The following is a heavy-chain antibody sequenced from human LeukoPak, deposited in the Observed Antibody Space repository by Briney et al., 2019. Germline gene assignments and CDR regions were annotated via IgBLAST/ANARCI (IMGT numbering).Heavy chain of an antibody. CDR1: GRSISSGGYS. CDR2: IYHSGST. CDR3: ARGNGYNPSDAFDI. Sequence: SETLSLTCAVSGRSISSGGYSLSWIRQPPGKGLEWIVYIYHSGSTYYNPSLKSRVTISVDRSKNQFSLKLSSVTAADTAVYYCARGNGYNPSDAFDIWGQGTMVTVSS. D-gene: IGHD5-24*01. J-gene: IGHJ3*02. V-gene: IGHV4-30-2*01.